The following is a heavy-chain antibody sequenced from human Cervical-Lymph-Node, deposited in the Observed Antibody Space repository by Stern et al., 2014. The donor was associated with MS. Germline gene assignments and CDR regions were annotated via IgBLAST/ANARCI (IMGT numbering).Heavy chain of an antibody. Sequence: QVTLRESGPTLVKPTQTLTLTCTFSGFSLSTSGVGVGWIRQPPGKALEWLALIYWDDYKRYSPSLKSRLTITKDTSKNQVVLTMTNMDPVDTATYYCAHGAAVAGSRYYYYYGMDVWGQGTTVTVSS. J-gene: IGHJ6*02. CDR2: IYWDDYK. V-gene: IGHV2-5*02. D-gene: IGHD6-19*01. CDR3: AHGAAVAGSRYYYYYGMDV. CDR1: GFSLSTSGVG.